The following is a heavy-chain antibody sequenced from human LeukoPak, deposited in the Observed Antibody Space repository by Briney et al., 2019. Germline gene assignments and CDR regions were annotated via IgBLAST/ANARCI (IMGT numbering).Heavy chain of an antibody. Sequence: GGSLRLSCAGSGFSFDDYAMHWVRQAPGKGLEWVSGISWDRGNINYADSVRGRFTISRDNAKNSLYLQMNSLRAEDTALYYCAKVASAYDFDALDIWGQGTMATVSS. D-gene: IGHD5-12*01. J-gene: IGHJ3*02. V-gene: IGHV3-9*01. CDR2: ISWDRGNI. CDR3: AKVASAYDFDALDI. CDR1: GFSFDDYA.